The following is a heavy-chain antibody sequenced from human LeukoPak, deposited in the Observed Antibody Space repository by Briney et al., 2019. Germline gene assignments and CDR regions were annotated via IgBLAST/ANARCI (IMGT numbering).Heavy chain of an antibody. D-gene: IGHD3-22*01. CDR1: GFTFSSYG. V-gene: IGHV3-33*06. Sequence: GGSLRLSCAASGFTFSSYGMHWVRQAPGKGLEWVAVIWYDGSNKYYADSVKGRFTISRDNSKNTLYLQMNSLRAEDTAVYYCAKDRYYYDSSGPFDYWGQGTLVIVSS. J-gene: IGHJ4*02. CDR2: IWYDGSNK. CDR3: AKDRYYYDSSGPFDY.